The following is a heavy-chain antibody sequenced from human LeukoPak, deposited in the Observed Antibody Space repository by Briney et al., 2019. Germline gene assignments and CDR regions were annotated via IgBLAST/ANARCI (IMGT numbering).Heavy chain of an antibody. V-gene: IGHV1-18*01. Sequence: GASVKVSCKASGYTFTSYGISWVRQAPGQGLEWMGWISAYNGNTNYAQKLQGRVTMTTDTSTSTAYMELRSLRSDDTAVYYCARDGAIVVVPAAIDYWGQGTLVTVSS. CDR2: ISAYNGNT. CDR3: ARDGAIVVVPAAIDY. D-gene: IGHD2-2*01. CDR1: GYTFTSYG. J-gene: IGHJ4*02.